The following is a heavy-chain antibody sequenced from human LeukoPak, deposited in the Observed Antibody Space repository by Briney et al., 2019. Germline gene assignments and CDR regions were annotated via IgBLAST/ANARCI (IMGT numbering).Heavy chain of an antibody. V-gene: IGHV4-31*03. Sequence: SQTLSLTCTVSGGSISSGGYYWSWIRQHPGTGLEWIGYIYYSGSTYYNPSLKSRVTISVDTSKNQFSLKLSSVTAADTAVYYCARGPGYDYVWGSYRKDRGGFDYWGQGTLVTVSS. CDR3: ARGPGYDYVWGSYRKDRGGFDY. CDR1: GGSISSGGYY. CDR2: IYYSGST. J-gene: IGHJ4*02. D-gene: IGHD3-16*02.